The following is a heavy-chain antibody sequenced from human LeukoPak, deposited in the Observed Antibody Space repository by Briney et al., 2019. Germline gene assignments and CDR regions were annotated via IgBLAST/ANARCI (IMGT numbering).Heavy chain of an antibody. J-gene: IGHJ4*02. V-gene: IGHV3-49*04. CDR2: IRSKAYGGTT. CDR1: GFTFGDYA. Sequence: PGGSLRLSCTASGFTFGDYAMSWVRQAPGKGLEWVGFIRSKAYGGTTEYAASVKGRFTISRDDSKSIAYLQMNSLKTEDTAVYYCTRDFAGSDYWGQGTLVTVSS. D-gene: IGHD3-3*01. CDR3: TRDFAGSDY.